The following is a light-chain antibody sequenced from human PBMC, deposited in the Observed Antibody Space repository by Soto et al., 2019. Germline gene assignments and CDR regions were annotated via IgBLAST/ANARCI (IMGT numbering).Light chain of an antibody. CDR3: QQYGSSPLFT. V-gene: IGKV3-20*01. J-gene: IGKJ3*01. CDR1: QSVSSSY. CDR2: GAS. Sequence: EIVLTQSPGTLSLSPGERATLSCRASQSVSSSYLAWYQQKPGQAPRLLIYGASSRATGIPDRFSGSGSGTDFTLTIRILEPEDFAVYYCQQYGSSPLFTFGPGTKVDIK.